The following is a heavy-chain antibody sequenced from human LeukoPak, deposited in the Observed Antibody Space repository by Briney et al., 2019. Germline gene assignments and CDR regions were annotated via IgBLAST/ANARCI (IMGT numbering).Heavy chain of an antibody. CDR2: IYYSGST. V-gene: IGHV4-59*01. J-gene: IGHJ6*02. D-gene: IGHD6-19*01. CDR3: ARDLAAVAGYYYYTMDV. Sequence: PSETLSLTCTVSGGFISSYYWSWIRQPHGKGLEWIGSIYYSGSTNYNPSLKSRVTISLDTSKNQFSLKLNSVTAADTAVYYCARDLAAVAGYYYYTMDVWGQGTTVTVSS. CDR1: GGFISSYY.